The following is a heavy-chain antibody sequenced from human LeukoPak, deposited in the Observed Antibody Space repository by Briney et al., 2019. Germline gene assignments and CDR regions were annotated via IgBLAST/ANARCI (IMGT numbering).Heavy chain of an antibody. Sequence: GASVKVSCRASGYTFTGYYMHWVRQAPGQGLEWMGWINPNSGGTNYAQEFQGRVTMTRDTSISTAYMELSRLRSDDTAVYYCARISDSSGWSTFDYWGQGTLVTVSS. CDR3: ARISDSSGWSTFDY. V-gene: IGHV1-2*02. J-gene: IGHJ4*02. CDR2: INPNSGGT. CDR1: GYTFTGYY. D-gene: IGHD6-19*01.